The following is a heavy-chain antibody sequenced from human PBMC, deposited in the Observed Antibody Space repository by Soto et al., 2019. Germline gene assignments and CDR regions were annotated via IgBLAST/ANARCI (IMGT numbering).Heavy chain of an antibody. CDR3: AKLYHRNLRSSWDVDYGMYV. V-gene: IGHV3-30*18. J-gene: IGHJ6*02. D-gene: IGHD6-13*01. CDR2: ISYDGSNK. CDR1: GFTFSSYG. Sequence: QVQLVESGGGVVQPGRSLRLSCAASGFTFSSYGMHWVRQAPGKGLEWVAVISYDGSNKYYADSVKGRFTISRDNSKNTLDLQMNSLRAEDTAVYYCAKLYHRNLRSSWDVDYGMYVWGQGTTVTVSS.